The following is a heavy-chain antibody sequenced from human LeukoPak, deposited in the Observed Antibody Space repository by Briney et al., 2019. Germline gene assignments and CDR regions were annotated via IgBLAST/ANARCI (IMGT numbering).Heavy chain of an antibody. J-gene: IGHJ6*04. CDR3: AKDGAMVGV. D-gene: IGHD5-18*01. Sequence: GGSLRLSCAASGFTFSNYVIHWVRQAPGKGLGWLAVISYDGTNKYYADTVKGRFTISRDHSQSTVDLQMNTLRGADTAVYYCAKDGAMVGVWGKGTTVTVSS. CDR2: ISYDGTNK. V-gene: IGHV3-30*18. CDR1: GFTFSNYV.